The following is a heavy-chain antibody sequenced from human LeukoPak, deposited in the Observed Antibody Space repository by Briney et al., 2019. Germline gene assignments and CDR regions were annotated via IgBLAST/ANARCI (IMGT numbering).Heavy chain of an antibody. CDR3: ARPGYGSGSYLIHYFDY. V-gene: IGHV4-59*01. CDR1: GGSISSYY. J-gene: IGHJ4*02. CDR2: IYYSGST. Sequence: SETLSLTCTVSGGSISSYYWSWIRQPPGKGLEWIGYIYYSGSTNYNPSLKSRVTISVDTSKNQFSLKLSSVTAADTAVYYCARPGYGSGSYLIHYFDYWGQGTLVTVSS. D-gene: IGHD3-10*01.